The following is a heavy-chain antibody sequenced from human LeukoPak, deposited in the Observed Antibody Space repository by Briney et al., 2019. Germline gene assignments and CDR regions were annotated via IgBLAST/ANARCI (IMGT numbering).Heavy chain of an antibody. J-gene: IGHJ3*02. V-gene: IGHV3-13*01. CDR1: GCTLGDYD. CDR3: ARLYSSGRYANAFDI. D-gene: IGHD6-19*01. Sequence: PGGSLRLSCAASGCTLGDYDMHWVRQATGKGLEWVSAIRSIGDRFYSGSVKGRFTISRENAKNTLYLEMNSLRVGDTAVYYCARLYSSGRYANAFDIWGQGTVVTVSS. CDR2: IRSIGDR.